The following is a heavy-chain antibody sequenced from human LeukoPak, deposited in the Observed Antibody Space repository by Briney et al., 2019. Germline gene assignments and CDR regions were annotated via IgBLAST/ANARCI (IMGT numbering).Heavy chain of an antibody. Sequence: LPGGSLRLSCAASGFTFSNYAMHWVRQAPGKGLEWVAVISYDGRNEYYADSVKGRFTISRDNSKNTLYLQMNSLRAEDTALYYCARSGVQSGYCSSTSCYTGYWGQGTLVTVSS. D-gene: IGHD2-2*02. CDR1: GFTFSNYA. J-gene: IGHJ4*02. CDR2: ISYDGRNE. CDR3: ARSGVQSGYCSSTSCYTGY. V-gene: IGHV3-30*04.